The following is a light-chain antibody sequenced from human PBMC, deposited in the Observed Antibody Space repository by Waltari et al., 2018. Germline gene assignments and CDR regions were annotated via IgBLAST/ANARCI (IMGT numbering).Light chain of an antibody. V-gene: IGLV2-14*03. CDR2: DVV. Sequence: QSVLTQPASVSGSPGQSITISCTETSSDVGGYDYVSWYQQSPGKAPKLIIYDVVKRPSGVSTRFSASKSDNTASLTISGLQAEDEGDYYCCSYKRGATWVFGGGTALTVL. CDR1: SSDVGGYDY. J-gene: IGLJ3*02. CDR3: CSYKRGATWV.